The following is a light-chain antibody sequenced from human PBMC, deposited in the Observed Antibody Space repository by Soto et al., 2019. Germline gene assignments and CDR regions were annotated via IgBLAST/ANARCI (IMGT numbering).Light chain of an antibody. CDR2: AAS. V-gene: IGKV1-27*01. CDR3: QKYNSAPQT. Sequence: DIQMTQSPSSLSASAGDRVSITCRASQCISNYLAWYQQKPGKVPKLLIYAASTLQSGVPSRFSGSGSGTDFTLTISSLQPEDVATYYCQKYNSAPQTFGPGTKVDIK. J-gene: IGKJ3*01. CDR1: QCISNY.